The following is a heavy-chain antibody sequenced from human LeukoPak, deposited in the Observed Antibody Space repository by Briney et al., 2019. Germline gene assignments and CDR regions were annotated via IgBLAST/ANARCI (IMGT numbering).Heavy chain of an antibody. J-gene: IGHJ4*02. CDR1: GFTFSSYA. Sequence: GGSLRLSCAASGFTFSSYAMHWVRQAPGKGLEWVAVISYDGSNKYYADSVKGRFTISRDNSKNTLYLQMNSLRAEDTAVYYCAKATTFDWLPLDYWGQGTLVTVSS. V-gene: IGHV3-30-3*01. CDR3: AKATTFDWLPLDY. D-gene: IGHD3-9*01. CDR2: ISYDGSNK.